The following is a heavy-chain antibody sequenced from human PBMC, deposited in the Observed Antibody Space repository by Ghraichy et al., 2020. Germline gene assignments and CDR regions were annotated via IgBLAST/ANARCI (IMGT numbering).Heavy chain of an antibody. Sequence: GGSLRLSCAASGFTFSSFSMNWVRQAPGKGLEWVSSISSSSSYIYYADSVKGRFTISRDNAKNSLYLQMNSLRAEDTAVYYCARARTGGYYFDYWGQGTLVTVSS. CDR3: ARARTGGYYFDY. CDR1: GFTFSSFS. J-gene: IGHJ4*02. D-gene: IGHD1-14*01. CDR2: ISSSSSYI. V-gene: IGHV3-21*01.